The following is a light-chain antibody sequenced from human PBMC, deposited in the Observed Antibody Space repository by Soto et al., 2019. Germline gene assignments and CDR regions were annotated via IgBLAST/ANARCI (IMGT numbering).Light chain of an antibody. CDR1: SGDVGGYNY. Sequence: QSVLTQPASVSGSPGQSITISCTGTSGDVGGYNYVSWYQHHPGKGPKLMIYDVSNRPSGVSNRFSGSKSGNTASLTISGLQAEDEADYYCSSYTSSTTLAWVFGGGTKVTVL. V-gene: IGLV2-14*03. J-gene: IGLJ3*02. CDR2: DVS. CDR3: SSYTSSTTLAWV.